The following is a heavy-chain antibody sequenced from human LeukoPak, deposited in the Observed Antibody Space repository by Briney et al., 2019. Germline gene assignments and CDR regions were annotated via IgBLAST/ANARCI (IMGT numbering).Heavy chain of an antibody. CDR2: TSGDGSDP. CDR1: GFSFADFP. CDR3: ASGYTSRGDY. J-gene: IGHJ4*02. Sequence: GGSLRLSCAASGFSFADFPMHWVRQAPGKGLVWVSGTSGDGSDPGYSDSVKGRFTISRDNARNTMYLQMNSLRLEDTAVYYCASGYTSRGDYWGQGTLVTVSS. V-gene: IGHV3-74*01. D-gene: IGHD5-18*01.